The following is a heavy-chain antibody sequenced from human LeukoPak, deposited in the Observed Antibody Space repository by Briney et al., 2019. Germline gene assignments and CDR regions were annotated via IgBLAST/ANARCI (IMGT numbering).Heavy chain of an antibody. Sequence: PVGSPRLSFAASGLSVSASEMNWVRQPPGKGLEGVSHITNSATIIYYADSVKGRFTISRDNAKNSLYLQMHSLRVEDTAVYYCTGAIVGGIQDWGQGTLV. D-gene: IGHD3-16*02. V-gene: IGHV3-48*03. CDR3: TGAIVGGIQD. CDR1: GLSVSASE. J-gene: IGHJ1*01. CDR2: ITNSATII.